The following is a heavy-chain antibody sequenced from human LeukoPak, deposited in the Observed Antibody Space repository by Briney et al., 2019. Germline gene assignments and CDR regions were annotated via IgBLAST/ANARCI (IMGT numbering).Heavy chain of an antibody. CDR3: TRDLARFGELSYPDY. Sequence: GGSLRLSCAASGFTFSSYSMNWVRQAPGKGLEWVSYISSSSSTIYYADSVKGRFTISRDNAKNSQYLQMNSMRDENTAEYYCTRDLARFGELSYPDYWGQGTLVTVSS. CDR2: ISSSSSTI. J-gene: IGHJ4*02. D-gene: IGHD3-10*01. CDR1: GFTFSSYS. V-gene: IGHV3-48*02.